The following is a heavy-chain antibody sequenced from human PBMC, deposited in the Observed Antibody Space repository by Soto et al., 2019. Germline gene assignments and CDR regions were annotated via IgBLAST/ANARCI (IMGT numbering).Heavy chain of an antibody. Sequence: SETLSLTCAVSSGSISSSNWWSWVRQPPGKGPEWIGEIYHSGSTNYNPSLKSRVTISVDKSKNQFSLKLSSVTAADTAVYYCAREGRYCSSTSCWTAFDIWGQGTMVTVSS. J-gene: IGHJ3*02. CDR1: SGSISSSNW. D-gene: IGHD2-2*01. CDR2: IYHSGST. V-gene: IGHV4-4*02. CDR3: AREGRYCSSTSCWTAFDI.